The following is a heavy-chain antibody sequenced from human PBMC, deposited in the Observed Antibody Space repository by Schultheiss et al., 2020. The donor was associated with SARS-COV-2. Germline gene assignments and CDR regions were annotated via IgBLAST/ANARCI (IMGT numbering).Heavy chain of an antibody. CDR2: IYYSGST. CDR3: ARHGSGYDLGYFDY. Sequence: SQTLSLTCAVYGGSFSGYYWGWIRQPPGKGLEWIGSIYYSGSTYYNPSLKSRVTISVDTSKNQFSLKLSSVTAADTAVYYCARHGSGYDLGYFDYWGQGTLVTVSS. CDR1: GGSFSGYY. J-gene: IGHJ4*02. V-gene: IGHV4-39*01. D-gene: IGHD5-12*01.